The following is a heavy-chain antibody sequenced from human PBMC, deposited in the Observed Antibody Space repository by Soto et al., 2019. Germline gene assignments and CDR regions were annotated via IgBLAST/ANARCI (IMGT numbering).Heavy chain of an antibody. CDR3: AHSRGMVRGVIPFDAFDI. V-gene: IGHV2-5*02. J-gene: IGHJ3*02. CDR2: IYWDDDK. D-gene: IGHD3-10*01. CDR1: GFSLSTSGVG. Sequence: QITLKESGPTLVKPTQTLTPTCTFSGFSLSTSGVGVGWIRQPPGKALEWLALIYWDDDKRYSPSLKSRLTITKDTSNNQVVLTMTYMDPVDTATYYFAHSRGMVRGVIPFDAFDIWGQGTMVIVSS.